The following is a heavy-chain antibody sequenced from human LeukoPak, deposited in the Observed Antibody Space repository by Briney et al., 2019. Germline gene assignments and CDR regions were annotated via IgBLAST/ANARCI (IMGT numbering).Heavy chain of an antibody. V-gene: IGHV4-59*01. CDR3: ARYYDFWSGYSYFDY. D-gene: IGHD3-3*01. CDR2: IYYSGST. CDR1: GGSMSSYY. Sequence: SETLSLTCNVSGGSMSSYYWSWIRQPPGKGLEWIGYIYYSGSTNYNPSLNSRVTISVDTSKNQFSLKLSSVTAADTAVYYCARYYDFWSGYSYFDYWGQGTLVTVSS. J-gene: IGHJ4*02.